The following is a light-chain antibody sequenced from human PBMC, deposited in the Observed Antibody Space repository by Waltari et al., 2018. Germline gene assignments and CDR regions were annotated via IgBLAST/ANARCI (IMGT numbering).Light chain of an antibody. CDR1: QSLVHSDGKIY. V-gene: IGKV2-30*02. J-gene: IGKJ1*01. Sequence: DIVMTQSPLSLPVTLGQPASISCTSSQSLVHSDGKIYLHWFHQGPGQSPRRLIYKVSNRDSGVPDRFSGSGSGTDFTLTISRVEAEDVGMYYCMQATHWPLTFGQGTRVEIK. CDR3: MQATHWPLT. CDR2: KVS.